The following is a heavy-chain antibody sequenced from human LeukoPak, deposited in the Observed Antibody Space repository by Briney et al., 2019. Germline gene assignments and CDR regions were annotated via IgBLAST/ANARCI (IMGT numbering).Heavy chain of an antibody. CDR3: ARVKYNWNHAYYYYYMDV. Sequence: SETLSLTCTVSGVSISSYYWGWIRQPPGKGLDWIGYIYYSGSTNYNPSLKSRVTISVDTSKNQFSLKLSSVTAADTAVYYCARVKYNWNHAYYYYYMDVWGKGTTVTVSS. CDR2: IYYSGST. CDR1: GVSISSYY. V-gene: IGHV4-59*01. D-gene: IGHD1-20*01. J-gene: IGHJ6*03.